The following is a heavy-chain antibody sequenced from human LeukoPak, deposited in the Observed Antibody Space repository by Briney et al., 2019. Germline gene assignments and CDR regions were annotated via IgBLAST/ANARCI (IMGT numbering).Heavy chain of an antibody. V-gene: IGHV1-18*01. Sequence: ASVKVSCKASGYTFNLYGLSWVRQAPGQGLEWMGYISGFNGNTEYSPKFQGRITMTTHTSTSTAYLELKSLRSDDTAVYYCAREAQYIAARFDYWGQGTQVIVSS. CDR3: AREAQYIAARFDY. J-gene: IGHJ4*02. CDR1: GYTFNLYG. CDR2: ISGFNGNT. D-gene: IGHD6-25*01.